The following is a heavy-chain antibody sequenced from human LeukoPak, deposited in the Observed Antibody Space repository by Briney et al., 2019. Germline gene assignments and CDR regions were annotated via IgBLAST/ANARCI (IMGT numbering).Heavy chain of an antibody. D-gene: IGHD1-26*01. CDR2: IYSGGST. Sequence: GGSLRLSCAASGFTVSSNYMSWVRQAPGKGLEWVSVIYSGGSTYYADSVKGRFTISRDNSKNTLYLQMNSLRAEDTAVYYCAKAPGVGATTADFDYWGQGTLVTVSS. V-gene: IGHV3-53*01. J-gene: IGHJ4*02. CDR3: AKAPGVGATTADFDY. CDR1: GFTVSSNY.